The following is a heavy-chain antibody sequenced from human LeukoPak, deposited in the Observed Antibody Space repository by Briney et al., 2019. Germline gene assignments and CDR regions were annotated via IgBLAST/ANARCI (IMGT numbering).Heavy chain of an antibody. V-gene: IGHV1-46*01. Sequence: GASVKVSCKASGYTFTSYYMHWVRQAPGQGLEWMGIINPSGGSTSYAQKFQGRVTMTRDTSTSTVYMGLSSLRSEDTAVYYCARGPTVTTSPYNWFDPWGQGTLVTVSS. CDR3: ARGPTVTTSPYNWFDP. J-gene: IGHJ5*02. CDR2: INPSGGST. D-gene: IGHD4-17*01. CDR1: GYTFTSYY.